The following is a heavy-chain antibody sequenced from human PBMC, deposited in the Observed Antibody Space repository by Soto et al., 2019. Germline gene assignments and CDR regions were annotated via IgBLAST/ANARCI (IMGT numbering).Heavy chain of an antibody. Sequence: GGSLRLSCAVSGFTVRSNYMSWVRQAPGKGLEWVSVIYSGGSTYYADSVKGRFTISRDNSKNTLYLQMSSLRAEDTAVYYCAREKLGYCLSTSCYFNGMDVWGQGTTVTAP. J-gene: IGHJ6*02. V-gene: IGHV3-66*01. CDR1: GFTVRSNY. CDR3: AREKLGYCLSTSCYFNGMDV. D-gene: IGHD2-2*01. CDR2: IYSGGST.